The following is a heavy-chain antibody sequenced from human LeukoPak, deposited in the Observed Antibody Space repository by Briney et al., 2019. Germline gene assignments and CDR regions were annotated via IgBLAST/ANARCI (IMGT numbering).Heavy chain of an antibody. CDR1: AGSISSYY. V-gene: IGHV4-59*01. Sequence: SETLSLTCTVSAGSISSYYWSWIRQPPGKGLEWIGHISYNGSTNYNPSLKSRVTISLDTSKNQFSLKLSSVTAADTAVYYCARDEGGSSWYRGAFDIWGQGTMVTVSS. CDR3: ARDEGGSSWYRGAFDI. D-gene: IGHD6-13*01. J-gene: IGHJ3*02. CDR2: ISYNGST.